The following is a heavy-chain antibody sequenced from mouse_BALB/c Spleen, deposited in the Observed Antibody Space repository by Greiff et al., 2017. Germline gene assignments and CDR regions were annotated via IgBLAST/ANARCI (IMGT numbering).Heavy chain of an antibody. J-gene: IGHJ4*01. CDR2: IDPANGNT. CDR3: ARSVTARAFYAMDY. D-gene: IGHD3-1*01. V-gene: IGHV14-3*02. CDR1: GFNIKDTY. Sequence: EVQLQESGAELVKPGASVKLSCTASGFNIKDTYMHWVKQRPEQGLEWIGRIDPANGNTKYDPKFQGKATITADTSSNTAYLQLSSLTSEDTAVYYCARSVTARAFYAMDYWGQGTSVTVSS.